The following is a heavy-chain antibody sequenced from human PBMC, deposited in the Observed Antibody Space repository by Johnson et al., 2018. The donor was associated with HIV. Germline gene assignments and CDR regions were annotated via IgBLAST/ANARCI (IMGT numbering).Heavy chain of an antibody. Sequence: VQLVESGGGLVQPGGSLRLSCAASGFTFSSYAMHWVRQAPGKGLEWVAVISYDGSNKYYADSVKGRFTISRDNSKNTLYLQMHSLRAEDTAVYYCASALKRIAAADDAFDIWGQGTMVTVSS. J-gene: IGHJ3*02. D-gene: IGHD6-13*01. CDR1: GFTFSSYA. V-gene: IGHV3-30*04. CDR2: ISYDGSNK. CDR3: ASALKRIAAADDAFDI.